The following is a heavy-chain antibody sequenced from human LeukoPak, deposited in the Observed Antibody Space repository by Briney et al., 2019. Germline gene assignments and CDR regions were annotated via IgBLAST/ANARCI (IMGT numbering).Heavy chain of an antibody. Sequence: GESLKISCKGSGYSFTSYWIGWVRPIPGQGLEWMGIIYPGDSDTRYSPSFQGQVTISADKSISTAYLQGSSLKASDTAMYYCARGGSGRVADYAGQGRLVTVSS. CDR3: ARGGSGRVADY. J-gene: IGHJ4*02. V-gene: IGHV5-51*01. D-gene: IGHD3-10*01. CDR2: IYPGDSDT. CDR1: GYSFTSYW.